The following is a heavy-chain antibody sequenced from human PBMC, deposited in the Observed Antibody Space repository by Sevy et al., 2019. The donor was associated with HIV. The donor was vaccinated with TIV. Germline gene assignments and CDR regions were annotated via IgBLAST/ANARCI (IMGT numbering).Heavy chain of an antibody. V-gene: IGHV4-61*03. J-gene: IGHJ5*02. CDR1: GGSVSSDFSY. CDR3: AKRDVDDYVDYFAP. Sequence: SETLSLTCTVSGGSVSSDFSYWNWVRQPPGKGLEYIGSISYGGTTSYNPSLKSRVTISLDTSKNHFSLKVNSVTAADTAIYYCAKRDVDDYVDYFAPWGQGTLVTVSS. CDR2: ISYGGTT. D-gene: IGHD4-17*01.